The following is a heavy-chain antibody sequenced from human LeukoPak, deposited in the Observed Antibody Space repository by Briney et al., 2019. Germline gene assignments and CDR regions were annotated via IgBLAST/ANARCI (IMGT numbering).Heavy chain of an antibody. CDR3: AKIQGSQTGDSSGYYYLVSRFAFDI. CDR2: ISGSGGST. J-gene: IGHJ3*02. V-gene: IGHV3-23*01. Sequence: PGGSLRLSCAASGFTFSSYAMSWVRQAPGKGLEWVSAISGSGGSTYYADSVKGRFTISRDNSKNTLYLQMNSLRAEDTAVYYCAKIQGSQTGDSSGYYYLVSRFAFDIWGQGTMVAVSS. CDR1: GFTFSSYA. D-gene: IGHD3-22*01.